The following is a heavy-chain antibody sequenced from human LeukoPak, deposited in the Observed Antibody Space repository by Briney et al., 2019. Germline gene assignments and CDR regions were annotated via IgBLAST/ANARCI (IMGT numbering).Heavy chain of an antibody. CDR1: GGSMRTPSHY. CDR2: MFYSGST. D-gene: IGHD2-2*01. V-gene: IGHV4-39*01. CDR3: ARRNTEVPDTMPLNAFDV. Sequence: SETLSLTCSVSGGSMRTPSHYRDWIRQSPGKGLEWLGSMFYSGSTYFNPSFRRRVTISGDTSTNQISLSLTSVTAADTAVYYCARRNTEVPDTMPLNAFDVWGQGAMVIVSS. J-gene: IGHJ3*01.